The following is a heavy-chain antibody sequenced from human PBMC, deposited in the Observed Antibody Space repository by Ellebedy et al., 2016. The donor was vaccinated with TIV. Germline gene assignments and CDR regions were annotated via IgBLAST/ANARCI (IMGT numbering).Heavy chain of an antibody. CDR2: ISGSGGST. J-gene: IGHJ4*02. CDR3: ARSFYYDSSGLTDY. CDR1: GFTFSSYA. D-gene: IGHD3-22*01. Sequence: GGSLRLXCAASGFTFSSYAMSWVRQAPGKGLEWVSAISGSGGSTYYADSVKGRFTISRDNSKNTLYLQMNSLRAEDTAVYYCARSFYYDSSGLTDYWGQGTLVTVSS. V-gene: IGHV3-23*01.